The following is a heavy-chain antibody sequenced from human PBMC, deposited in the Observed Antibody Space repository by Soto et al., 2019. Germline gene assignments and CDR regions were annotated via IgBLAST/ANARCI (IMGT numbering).Heavy chain of an antibody. CDR3: ARRYYDRGFDP. CDR2: INPSGGST. CDR1: GYTFTSYY. Sequence: QVQLVQSGAEVKKPGASVKVSCKASGYTFTSYYMHWVRQAPGQGLEWMGIINPSGGSTSYAQKFQGRVNMTRDTSTSTVYMELSSLRSEDTAVYYCARRYYDRGFDPWGQGTLVTVSS. V-gene: IGHV1-46*01. D-gene: IGHD3-22*01. J-gene: IGHJ5*02.